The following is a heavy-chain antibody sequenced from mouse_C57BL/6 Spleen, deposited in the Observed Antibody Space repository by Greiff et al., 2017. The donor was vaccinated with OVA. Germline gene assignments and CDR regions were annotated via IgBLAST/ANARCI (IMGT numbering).Heavy chain of an antibody. D-gene: IGHD1-1*01. CDR3: ARSGSNYGYFDY. CDR2: IYPSDSDT. J-gene: IGHJ2*01. V-gene: IGHV1-61*01. CDR1: GYTFTSYW. Sequence: QVQLQQPGAELVRPGSSVKLSCKASGYTFTSYWMDWVKQRPGQGLEWIGNIYPSDSDTHYNQKFKDKATLTADKSSSTAYMQLSSLTSEDSAVYDCARSGSNYGYFDYWGQGTTLTVSS.